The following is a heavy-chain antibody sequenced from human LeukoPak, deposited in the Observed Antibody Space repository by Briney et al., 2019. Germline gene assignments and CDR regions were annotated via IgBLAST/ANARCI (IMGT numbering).Heavy chain of an antibody. J-gene: IGHJ4*02. CDR3: ARLGVRDYDILTGYYIFPDY. V-gene: IGHV5-51*01. CDR2: IYPGDSDT. CDR1: GYSFTSYW. Sequence: GESLKISCKGSGYSFTSYWIGWVRQMPGKGLEWMGSIYPGDSDTRYSPSFQGQVTISADKSISTAYLQWSSLKASDTAMYYCARLGVRDYDILTGYYIFPDYWGQGTLVTVSS. D-gene: IGHD3-9*01.